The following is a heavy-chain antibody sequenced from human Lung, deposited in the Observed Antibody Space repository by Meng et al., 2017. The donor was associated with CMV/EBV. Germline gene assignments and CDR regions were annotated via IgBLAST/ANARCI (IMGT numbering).Heavy chain of an antibody. J-gene: IGHJ4*02. CDR1: FTFTDYY. CDR3: ARDVFDHDFWSGSIFDY. V-gene: IGHV3-11*01. D-gene: IGHD3-3*01. Sequence: FTFTDYYMSWIRQAPGKGLECISYISGSGTTIYYADSVKGRFTISRDNAKKSLSLQMNNLRAEDTAVYYCARDVFDHDFWSGSIFDYWGQGILVTVSS. CDR2: ISGSGTTI.